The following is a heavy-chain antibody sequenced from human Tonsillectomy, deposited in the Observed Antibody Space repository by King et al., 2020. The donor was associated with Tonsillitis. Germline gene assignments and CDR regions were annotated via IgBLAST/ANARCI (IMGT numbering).Heavy chain of an antibody. Sequence: VQLVESGGGLVQPGGSLRLSCAASGFTFNSYWMSWVRQAPGKGLEWVANIKQDGSEKYYVDSVKGRLTISRDNAKNSLYLQMNTLRVEDTAVYYCARVKVTDAVPGYYYYYYNMDVWGQGTTVTVSS. J-gene: IGHJ6*02. CDR3: ARVKVTDAVPGYYYYYYNMDV. CDR1: GFTFNSYW. CDR2: IKQDGSEK. V-gene: IGHV3-7*01. D-gene: IGHD2-21*02.